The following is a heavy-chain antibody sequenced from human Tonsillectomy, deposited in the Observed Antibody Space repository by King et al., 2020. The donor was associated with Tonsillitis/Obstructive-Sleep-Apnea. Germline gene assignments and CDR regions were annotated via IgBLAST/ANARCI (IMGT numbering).Heavy chain of an antibody. D-gene: IGHD3-22*01. CDR1: GFTFNSYG. V-gene: IGHV3-30*18. Sequence: QLVQSGGGVVQPGRSLRLSCAASGFTFNSYGMHWVRQAPGKGLEWVAVISYDGTNKYYADSVKGRFTISRDNSKNTLYLQMNSLRAEDTAVYYCAKDSRSAYYYDSSGPDYWGHGTLVTVSS. CDR2: ISYDGTNK. J-gene: IGHJ4*01. CDR3: AKDSRSAYYYDSSGPDY.